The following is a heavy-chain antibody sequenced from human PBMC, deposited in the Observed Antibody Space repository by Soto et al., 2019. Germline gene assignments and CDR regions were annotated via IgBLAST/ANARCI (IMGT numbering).Heavy chain of an antibody. CDR2: ISYDGSNK. CDR3: ASEAADDILTGYSGIIDY. J-gene: IGHJ4*02. CDR1: GFTFSSYA. V-gene: IGHV3-30-3*01. Sequence: PGGSLRLSCAASGFTFSSYAMHWVRQAPGKGLEWVAVISYDGSNKYYADSVKGRFTISRDNSKNTLYLQMNSLRAEDTAVYYCASEAADDILTGYSGIIDYWGQGTLVTVSS. D-gene: IGHD3-9*01.